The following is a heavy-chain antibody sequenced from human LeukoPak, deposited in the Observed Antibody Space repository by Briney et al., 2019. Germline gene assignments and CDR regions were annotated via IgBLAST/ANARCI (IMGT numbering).Heavy chain of an antibody. CDR1: GFSFSSYW. D-gene: IGHD6-13*01. V-gene: IGHV3-7*01. Sequence: PGGSLRLSCAASGFSFSSYWMNWVRRAPGKGLEWLANIKEDGSKKYYVDSVKGRFTISRDNSKNTLYLQMNSLRAEDTAVYYCARGEGIAAAGLDYRGQGTLVTVSS. CDR2: IKEDGSKK. CDR3: ARGEGIAAAGLDY. J-gene: IGHJ4*02.